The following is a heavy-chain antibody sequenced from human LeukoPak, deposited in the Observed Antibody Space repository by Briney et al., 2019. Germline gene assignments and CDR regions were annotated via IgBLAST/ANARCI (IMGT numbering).Heavy chain of an antibody. CDR1: GFTFSSYS. CDR3: ARESSSSRKFHYYYMDV. CDR2: ISSSSSYI. J-gene: IGHJ6*03. V-gene: IGHV3-21*01. D-gene: IGHD6-6*01. Sequence: GGSLRLSCAASGFTFSSYSMNWVRQAPGKGLEWVSSISSSSSYIYYADSVKGRFTISRDNAKNSLYLQMNSLRAEDTAVYYCARESSSSRKFHYYYMDVWGKGTTVTASS.